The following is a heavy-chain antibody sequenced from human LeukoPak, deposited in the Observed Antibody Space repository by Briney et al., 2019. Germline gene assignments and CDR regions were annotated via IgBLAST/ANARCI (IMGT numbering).Heavy chain of an antibody. V-gene: IGHV3-23*01. CDR3: AKDWGLLFRVMFYF. D-gene: IGHD2-21*02. CDR2: ISVSGGST. CDR1: GFTFVSSA. J-gene: IGHJ4*02. Sequence: GGSLRLSCSASGFTFVSSAMSWVRQARGKGLGWVSSISVSGGSTHYANSVKGRFTISTDNAKTTLYLQMNSLRAEDTAVYYFAKDWGLLFRVMFYFCGQGTLVTVSS.